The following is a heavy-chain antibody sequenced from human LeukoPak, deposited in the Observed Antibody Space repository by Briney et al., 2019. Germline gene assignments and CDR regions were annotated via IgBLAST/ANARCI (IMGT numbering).Heavy chain of an antibody. J-gene: IGHJ4*02. Sequence: GGSLRLSCTASGFSFSGHWMHWARKLPGKGLVWVSRISPTGSTTSYADSVKGRFTVSRDNAKNTLYLQVNNLRADDTAVYYCARGPNSNWSGLDFWGQGTLLTVSS. CDR3: ARGPNSNWSGLDF. CDR1: GFSFSGHW. CDR2: ISPTGSTT. V-gene: IGHV3-74*01. D-gene: IGHD6-6*01.